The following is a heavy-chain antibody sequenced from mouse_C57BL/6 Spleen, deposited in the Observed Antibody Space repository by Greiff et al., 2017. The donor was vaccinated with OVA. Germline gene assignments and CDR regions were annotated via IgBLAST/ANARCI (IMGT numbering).Heavy chain of an antibody. V-gene: IGHV14-1*01. J-gene: IGHJ3*01. D-gene: IGHD2-3*01. CDR3: TTHFDGQAWFAY. Sequence: VHVKQSGAELVRPGASVKLSCTASGFNIKDYYMHWVKQRPEQGLEWIGRIDPEDGDTEYAPKFQGKATMTADTSSNTAYLQLSSLTSEDTAVYYCTTHFDGQAWFAYWGQGTLVTVSA. CDR1: GFNIKDYY. CDR2: IDPEDGDT.